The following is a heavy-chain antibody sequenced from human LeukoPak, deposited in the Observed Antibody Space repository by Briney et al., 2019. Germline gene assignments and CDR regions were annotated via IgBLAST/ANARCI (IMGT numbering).Heavy chain of an antibody. D-gene: IGHD4-17*01. CDR2: IYYSGST. CDR1: GGSISSHY. J-gene: IGHJ5*02. CDR3: VRGGSYYGDYSWFDP. Sequence: PSETLSLTCTVSGGSISSHYWSWIRQPPGKGLEWIGYIYYSGSTNYIPSLKSRVTISVDTSKNQFSLKLSSVTAADTAVYYCVRGGSYYGDYSWFDPWGQGTLVTVSS. V-gene: IGHV4-59*11.